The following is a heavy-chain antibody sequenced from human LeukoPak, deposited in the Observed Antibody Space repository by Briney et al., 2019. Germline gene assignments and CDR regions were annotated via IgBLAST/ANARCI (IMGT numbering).Heavy chain of an antibody. V-gene: IGHV4-34*01. CDR2: INHSGST. J-gene: IGHJ4*02. D-gene: IGHD3-3*01. CDR3: ARAGGSGYFY. CDR1: GGSFSGYY. Sequence: SETLSLNCAVYGGSFSGYYWSWIRQPPGKGLEWIGEINHSGSTNYNPSLKSRVTISVDTSKNQFSLKLSSVTAADTAVYYCARAGGSGYFYWGQGTLVTVSS.